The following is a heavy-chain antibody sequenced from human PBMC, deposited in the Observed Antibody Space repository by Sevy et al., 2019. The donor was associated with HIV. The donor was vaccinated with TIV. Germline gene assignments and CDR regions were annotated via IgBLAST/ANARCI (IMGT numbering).Heavy chain of an antibody. CDR2: IYPDDSVT. CDR1: GYSFTSHW. CDR3: ATSRSGYFDSSGYYIY. J-gene: IGHJ4*02. V-gene: IGHV5-51*01. Sequence: GESLKISCKGSGYSFTSHWIGWVRHMPGKGLEWMGIIYPDDSVTRYSPSFQGQVTFSADKSISTAYLQWSSRKASDTAMYYCATSRSGYFDSSGYYIYWGQGTLVTVSS. D-gene: IGHD3-22*01.